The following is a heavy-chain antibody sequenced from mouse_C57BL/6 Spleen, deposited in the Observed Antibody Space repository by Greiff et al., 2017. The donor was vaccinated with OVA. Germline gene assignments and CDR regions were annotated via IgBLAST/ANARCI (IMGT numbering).Heavy chain of an antibody. V-gene: IGHV5-12*01. CDR1: GFTFSDYY. CDR3: ARRGGNFYAMDY. D-gene: IGHD2-1*01. J-gene: IGHJ4*01. CDR2: ISNGGGST. Sequence: EVKLVESGGGLVQPGGSLKLSCAASGFTFSDYYMYWVRQTPEKRLEWVAYISNGGGSTYYPDTVKGRFTISRDNAKNTLYLQMSRLKSEDTAMYYCARRGGNFYAMDYWGQGTSVTVSS.